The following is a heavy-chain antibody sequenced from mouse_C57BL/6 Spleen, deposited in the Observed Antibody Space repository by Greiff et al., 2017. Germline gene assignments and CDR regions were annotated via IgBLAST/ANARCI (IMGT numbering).Heavy chain of an antibody. Sequence: VQLQQPGAELVKPGASVKLSCKASGYTFTSYWMHWVKQRPGQGLEWIGMIHPNSGSTNYNEKFKSKATLTVDKSSSTAYMQLSSLTSEDSAVYYGAGTISAVVAPCGYWGQGTLVTVSA. V-gene: IGHV1-64*01. J-gene: IGHJ3*02. CDR2: IHPNSGST. D-gene: IGHD1-1*01. CDR1: GYTFTSYW. CDR3: AGTISAVVAPCGY.